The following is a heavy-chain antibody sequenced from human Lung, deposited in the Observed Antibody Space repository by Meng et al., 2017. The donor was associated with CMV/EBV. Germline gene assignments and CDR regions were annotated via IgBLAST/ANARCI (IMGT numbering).Heavy chain of an antibody. V-gene: IGHV3-23*01. CDR3: AKDLRDIVVLVGARVH. J-gene: IGHJ4*02. CDR2: ISGNGGVT. CDR1: GFTFNTYA. Sequence: GGSLRLXCAASGFTFNTYAMTWVRQAPGRGLESVSIISGNGGVTYYADSVKGRFTISRDNSKNTVYLQMNSLRAEDTAVYYCAKDLRDIVVLVGARVHWGRGXLVTVSS. D-gene: IGHD2-15*01.